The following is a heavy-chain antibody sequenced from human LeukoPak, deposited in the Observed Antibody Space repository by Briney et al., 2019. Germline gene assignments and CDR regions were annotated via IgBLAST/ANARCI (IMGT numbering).Heavy chain of an antibody. J-gene: IGHJ4*02. D-gene: IGHD5-12*01. CDR2: INSDGSST. CDR1: GFTFSSYW. CDR3: ARDRGGYDFVWDFDY. V-gene: IGHV3-74*01. Sequence: PGGSLRLSCAASGFTFSSYWMHWVRQAPGKGLVWVSRINSDGSSTSYADSVKGRFTISRDNAKNTLYLQMNSLRAEDTAVYYCARDRGGYDFVWDFDYWGQGTLVTVSS.